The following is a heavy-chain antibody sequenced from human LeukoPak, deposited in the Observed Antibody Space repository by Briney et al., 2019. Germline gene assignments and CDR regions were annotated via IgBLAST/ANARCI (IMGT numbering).Heavy chain of an antibody. J-gene: IGHJ4*02. CDR3: ARLGFVVPAVIFDY. CDR2: IYIGGST. Sequence: GGSLRLSCAASGYTVSSNYVSWVRQAPGKGLEWVSVIYIGGSTYYADSVKGRFTISRDISKNTLYLQMNSLRAEDTAMYYCARLGFVVPAVIFDYWGQGTLVTVSS. V-gene: IGHV3-53*01. CDR1: GYTVSSNY. D-gene: IGHD2-2*02.